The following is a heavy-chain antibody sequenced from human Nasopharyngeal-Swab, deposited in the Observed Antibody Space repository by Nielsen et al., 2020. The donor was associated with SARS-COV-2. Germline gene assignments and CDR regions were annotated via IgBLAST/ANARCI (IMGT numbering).Heavy chain of an antibody. CDR3: ATASGYSYGLDFDY. D-gene: IGHD5-18*01. Sequence: WIRQPPGKGLERIGEIYHSGSTNYNPSLKSRVTISVDKSKNQFSLKLSSVTAADTAVYYCATASGYSYGLDFDYWGQGTPVTVSS. J-gene: IGHJ4*02. V-gene: IGHV4-4*02. CDR2: IYHSGST.